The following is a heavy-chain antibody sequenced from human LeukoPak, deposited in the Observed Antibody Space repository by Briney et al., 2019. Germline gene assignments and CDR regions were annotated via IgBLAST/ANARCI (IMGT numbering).Heavy chain of an antibody. D-gene: IGHD4-17*01. Sequence: PGRSLRLSCAASGFTFSSYAMHWVRQAPGKGLEWVAVISYDGSNKYYADSVKGRFTISRDNSKNTLYLQMNSLRAEDTAVYYCARRTTVTTGTFDYWGQGTLVTVSS. J-gene: IGHJ4*02. CDR3: ARRTTVTTGTFDY. CDR2: ISYDGSNK. V-gene: IGHV3-30-3*01. CDR1: GFTFSSYA.